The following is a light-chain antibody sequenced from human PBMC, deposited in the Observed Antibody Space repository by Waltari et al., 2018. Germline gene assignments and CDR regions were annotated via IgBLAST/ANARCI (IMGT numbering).Light chain of an antibody. J-gene: IGKJ4*01. CDR2: DTS. CDR1: QSVSIN. V-gene: IGKV3-11*01. Sequence: VLTQSPAPLSLSPGQRATLSCRASQSVSINLGWYQQKLGQPPRLLIYDTSNRATGIPDRFSASGFGTDFTLTISSLEPEDFAVYFCQQTSSWPLTFGGGTKVEIK. CDR3: QQTSSWPLT.